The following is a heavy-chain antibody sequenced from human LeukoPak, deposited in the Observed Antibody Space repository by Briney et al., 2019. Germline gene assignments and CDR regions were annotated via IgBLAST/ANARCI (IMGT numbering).Heavy chain of an antibody. D-gene: IGHD6-13*01. V-gene: IGHV3-9*01. CDR2: ISWNSGSI. Sequence: GGSLRLSCAASGFTFDDYAMPWVRQAPGKGLEWVSGISWNSGSIGYADSVKGRFTISRDNAKNSLYLQMNSLRAEDTALYYCAKDIISSSWYGFDAFDIWGQGTMVTVSS. CDR3: AKDIISSSWYGFDAFDI. CDR1: GFTFDDYA. J-gene: IGHJ3*02.